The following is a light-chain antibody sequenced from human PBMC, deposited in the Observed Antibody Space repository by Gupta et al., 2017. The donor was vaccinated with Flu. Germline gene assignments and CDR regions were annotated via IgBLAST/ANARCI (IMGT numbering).Light chain of an antibody. CDR2: DAS. CDR1: HNINNY. J-gene: IGKJ3*01. Sequence: DIQMTQSPSSLSASVGDRVTITCQASHNINNYLNWYQQKPGKAPKLLIYDASNLGTGVPSRFSGSGSGTDFTFTISSLQPEDFATYFCQQSATLPRTFGPGTKVDIK. CDR3: QQSATLPRT. V-gene: IGKV1-33*01.